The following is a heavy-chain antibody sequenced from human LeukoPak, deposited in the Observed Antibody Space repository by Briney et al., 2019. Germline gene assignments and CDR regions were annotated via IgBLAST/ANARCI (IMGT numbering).Heavy chain of an antibody. CDR1: GFTFGDYA. CDR2: IRSKAYGGTT. Sequence: GGSLRLSCTASGFTFGDYAMSWVRQAPGKGLEWVGFIRSKAYGGTTEYAASVKGRFTISRDDSKSIAYLQMNSLKTEDTAVYYCTRGRPTVEMATIITLFDYWGQGTLVTVSS. V-gene: IGHV3-49*04. D-gene: IGHD5-24*01. J-gene: IGHJ4*02. CDR3: TRGRPTVEMATIITLFDY.